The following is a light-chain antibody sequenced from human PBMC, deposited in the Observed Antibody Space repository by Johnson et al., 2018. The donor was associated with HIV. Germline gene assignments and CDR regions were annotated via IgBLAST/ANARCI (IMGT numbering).Light chain of an antibody. CDR1: TSNIGKNY. Sequence: QSVLTQPPSVSAAPGQKVTISCSGSTSNIGKNYVSWYQQLPGTAPKLLIYENNRRPSGTPDRFSGSKSGTSATLAIPGLQTGDEADYYCGTWAGSLSAHFVFGTGTKITVL. CDR3: GTWAGSLSAHFV. J-gene: IGLJ1*01. V-gene: IGLV1-51*02. CDR2: ENN.